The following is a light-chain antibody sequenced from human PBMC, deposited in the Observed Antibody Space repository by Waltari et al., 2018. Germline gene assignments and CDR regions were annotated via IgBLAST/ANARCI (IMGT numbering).Light chain of an antibody. J-gene: IGLJ3*02. Sequence: QSVLTQPPSVSGTPGQRVTISCTGGSSNIGTNSVNWYQQVPGTAPKLLIYANDHPPSGVPYRFSCSWSATSASLAISGLQSEDEADYYCAAWDDRMSGSWVFCGGTKLTVL. V-gene: IGLV1-44*01. CDR2: AND. CDR1: SSNIGTNS. CDR3: AAWDDRMSGSWV.